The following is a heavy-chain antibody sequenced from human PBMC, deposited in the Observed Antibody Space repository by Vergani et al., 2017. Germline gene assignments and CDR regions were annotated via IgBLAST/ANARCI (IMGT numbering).Heavy chain of an antibody. Sequence: QVQLQESGPGLVKPSETLSLTCTVPGCPISSYYWSWIRQPPGKGLEWIGYIYFSGSTNYNPSLKSRVTLSVDTSKNQFSLKLSSVTAADTAVYYCARTRDGYSAFWDYWGQGTLVTVSS. J-gene: IGHJ4*02. D-gene: IGHD5-24*01. CDR3: ARTRDGYSAFWDY. CDR2: IYFSGST. V-gene: IGHV4-59*01. CDR1: GCPISSYY.